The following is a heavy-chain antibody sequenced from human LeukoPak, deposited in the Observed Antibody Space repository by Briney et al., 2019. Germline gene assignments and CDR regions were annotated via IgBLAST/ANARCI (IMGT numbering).Heavy chain of an antibody. CDR3: ARGGKFGDIVVVPAIDY. J-gene: IGHJ4*02. Sequence: VASVKVSCKASGYTFTSYDINWVRQATGQGLEWMGWMNPNSGNTGYAQKFQGRVTMTRSTSISTAYMELSSLRSEDTAVYYCARGGKFGDIVVVPAIDYWGQGTLVTVSS. CDR1: GYTFTSYD. D-gene: IGHD2-2*01. CDR2: MNPNSGNT. V-gene: IGHV1-8*01.